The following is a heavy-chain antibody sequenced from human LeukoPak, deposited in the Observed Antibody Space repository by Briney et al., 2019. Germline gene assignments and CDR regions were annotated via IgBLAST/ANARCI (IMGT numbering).Heavy chain of an antibody. Sequence: ASVKVSCKASGYTFTSYAMHWVRQAPGQRLEWMGWINAGNGNTKYSQKFQGRVTITRDTSASTAYMELSSLRSEDTAVYYCARSSTSLFYYYGMDVWGKGTTVTVSS. J-gene: IGHJ6*04. CDR3: ARSSTSLFYYYGMDV. D-gene: IGHD2-2*01. V-gene: IGHV1-3*01. CDR2: INAGNGNT. CDR1: GYTFTSYA.